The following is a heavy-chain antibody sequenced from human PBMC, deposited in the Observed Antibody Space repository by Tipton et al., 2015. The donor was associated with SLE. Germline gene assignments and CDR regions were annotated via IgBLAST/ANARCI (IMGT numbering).Heavy chain of an antibody. Sequence: GLVKPSETLFLTCNVSGGSINSYYWSWIRQSPGKGLEWIGYIYYSGSTNYNPSLKSRVTISVDTSKNQFSLKLSSVTAADTAVYYCARASRVVVAQYYFDYWGQGTLVTVSS. CDR3: ARASRVVVAQYYFDY. CDR1: GGSINSYY. J-gene: IGHJ4*02. CDR2: IYYSGST. V-gene: IGHV4-59*01. D-gene: IGHD2-15*01.